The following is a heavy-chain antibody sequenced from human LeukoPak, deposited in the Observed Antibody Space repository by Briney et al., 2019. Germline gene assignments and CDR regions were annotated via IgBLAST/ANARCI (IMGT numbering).Heavy chain of an antibody. Sequence: ASVKLSCKASGYTFTSYDINWVRQATGQGLEWMGWMNPNSGNTGYAKKFQGRVTMTRNTSISTAYMELSSLRSDDTAVYYCARGPPYDFWSGYSKFYFDYWGQGTLVTVSS. CDR1: GYTFTSYD. V-gene: IGHV1-8*01. CDR2: MNPNSGNT. J-gene: IGHJ4*02. CDR3: ARGPPYDFWSGYSKFYFDY. D-gene: IGHD3-3*01.